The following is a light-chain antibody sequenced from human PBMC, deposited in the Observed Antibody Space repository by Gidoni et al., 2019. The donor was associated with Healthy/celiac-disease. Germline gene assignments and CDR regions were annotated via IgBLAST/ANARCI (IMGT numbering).Light chain of an antibody. CDR2: QDS. CDR1: KLGDKY. Sequence: SYELTQPPSVSVSPAQPASITCSGDKLGDKYACWYQQKPGQSPVLVIYQDSKRPSGIPERFSGSNSGNTATLTISGTQAMDEADYYCQAWDSSTPVVFGGGTKLTVL. V-gene: IGLV3-1*01. J-gene: IGLJ2*01. CDR3: QAWDSSTPVV.